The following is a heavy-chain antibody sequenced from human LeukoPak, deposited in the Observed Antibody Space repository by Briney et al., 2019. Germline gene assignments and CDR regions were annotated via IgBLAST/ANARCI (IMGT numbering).Heavy chain of an antibody. Sequence: GGSRRLSWAASGFTFSSYWMNWVRQAPGKGLEWGATIKHDGSEKYYVDSVRGRFTISRDNAKNSLYLQMNSLRAEDTAVYYCAKLRQQLAIYYYYYGMDVWGQGTTVTVSS. J-gene: IGHJ6*02. V-gene: IGHV3-7*01. CDR2: IKHDGSEK. D-gene: IGHD6-13*01. CDR1: GFTFSSYW. CDR3: AKLRQQLAIYYYYYGMDV.